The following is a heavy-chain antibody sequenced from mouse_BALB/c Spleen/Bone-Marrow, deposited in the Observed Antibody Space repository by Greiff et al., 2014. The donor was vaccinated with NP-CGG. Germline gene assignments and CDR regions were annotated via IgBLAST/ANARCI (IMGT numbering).Heavy chain of an antibody. Sequence: DVMLVESGGGLVEPGESLKFSCAASGITVSSYTMSWVRQTPEKRLEWVASITGGGTTYYPDSVKGRFTISRDNARNILYLQVSSLRSEDTAIYYCARHYGYVDAMDYWGQGTSVTVSS. CDR1: GITVSSYT. V-gene: IGHV5-6-5*01. J-gene: IGHJ4*01. CDR2: ITGGGTT. D-gene: IGHD1-2*01. CDR3: ARHYGYVDAMDY.